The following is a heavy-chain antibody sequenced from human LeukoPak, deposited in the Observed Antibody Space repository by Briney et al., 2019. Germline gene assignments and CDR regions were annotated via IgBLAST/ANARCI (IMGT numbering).Heavy chain of an antibody. CDR2: IYPGDSDT. D-gene: IGHD6-6*01. Sequence: GESLKISCKGSGYSFTSYRIGWVRQMPGKGLEWMGIIYPGDSDTRYSPSFQGQVTISADKSISTAYLQWSSLKASDTAMYYCARPRIGYSSSSPLDYWGQGTLVTVSS. CDR3: ARPRIGYSSSSPLDY. J-gene: IGHJ4*02. CDR1: GYSFTSYR. V-gene: IGHV5-51*01.